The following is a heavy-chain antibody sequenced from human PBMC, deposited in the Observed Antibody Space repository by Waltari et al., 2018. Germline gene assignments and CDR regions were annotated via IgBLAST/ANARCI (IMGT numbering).Heavy chain of an antibody. J-gene: IGHJ3*02. CDR1: GGTFSSYA. CDR3: ARGAYRYCSGGSCYADAFDI. CDR2: IIPIFGTA. Sequence: QVQLVQSGAEVKKPGSSVKVSCKASGGTFSSYAISWVRQAPGQGPEWMGGIIPIFGTANYAQKFQGRVTITADESTSTAYMELSSLRSEDTAVYYCARGAYRYCSGGSCYADAFDIWGQGTMVTVSS. V-gene: IGHV1-69*01. D-gene: IGHD2-15*01.